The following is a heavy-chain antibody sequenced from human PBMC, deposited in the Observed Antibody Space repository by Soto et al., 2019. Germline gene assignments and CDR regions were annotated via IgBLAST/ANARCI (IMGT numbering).Heavy chain of an antibody. CDR1: GFTFDDYG. J-gene: IGHJ3*01. CDR3: ARDRRQRLVKGVFDL. D-gene: IGHD6-25*01. V-gene: IGHV3-20*04. CDR2: LNWHGNSI. Sequence: EVQLVESGGGVVRPGGSLRLACTASGFTFDDYGMSWVRQAPGKGLEWVFALNWHGNSIGYADSVKGRFTISRENAKNSLYLQMNSLRVEDTALYYCARDRRQRLVKGVFDLWGRRTMVTVSS.